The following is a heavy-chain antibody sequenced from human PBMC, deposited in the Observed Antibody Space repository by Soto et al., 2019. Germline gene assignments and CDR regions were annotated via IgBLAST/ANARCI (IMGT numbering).Heavy chain of an antibody. J-gene: IGHJ5*02. Sequence: ASMKVSCKASGYTFTGHYIHWVRQAPEQGPEWMGEIGPESGATRYAQKFQGRVTMTMDTSVTTVYMELKNLRAEDTAVYYCVTYCSSTSCYEVSWGQGTLVTVSS. CDR1: GYTFTGHY. V-gene: IGHV1-2*02. D-gene: IGHD2-2*01. CDR3: VTYCSSTSCYEVS. CDR2: IGPESGAT.